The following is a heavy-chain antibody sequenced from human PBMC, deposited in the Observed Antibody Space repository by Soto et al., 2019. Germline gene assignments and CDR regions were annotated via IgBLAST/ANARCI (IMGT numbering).Heavy chain of an antibody. D-gene: IGHD6-6*01. Sequence: QVQLQESGPGLVKPSETLSLTCTVSGGSISSYYWSWIRQPPGKGLEWIGYIYYSGSTNYNPSLKSRVTISVDTSKNQFSLKLSSVTAADTAVYYCARVLAARVEPPMLHYFDYWGQGTLVTVSS. J-gene: IGHJ4*02. CDR1: GGSISSYY. CDR3: ARVLAARVEPPMLHYFDY. V-gene: IGHV4-59*01. CDR2: IYYSGST.